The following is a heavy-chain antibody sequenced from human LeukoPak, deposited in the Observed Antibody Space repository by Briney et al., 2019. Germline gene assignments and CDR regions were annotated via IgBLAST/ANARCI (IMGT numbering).Heavy chain of an antibody. Sequence: RTGESLKISCKGSGYSFTSYWIGGVRLVPGKGLEWMGIIYPGDSDTRYSLSFQGQVTISADKSISTAYLQWSSLKASDTAMYYCARQPGYSGYDFNYWGQGTLVTVSS. CDR2: IYPGDSDT. V-gene: IGHV5-51*01. J-gene: IGHJ4*02. D-gene: IGHD5-12*01. CDR3: ARQPGYSGYDFNY. CDR1: GYSFTSYW.